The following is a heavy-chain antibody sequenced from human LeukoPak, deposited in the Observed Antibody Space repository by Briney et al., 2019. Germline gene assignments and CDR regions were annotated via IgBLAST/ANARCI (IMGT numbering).Heavy chain of an antibody. J-gene: IGHJ3*02. D-gene: IGHD4-23*01. Sequence: ASVKVSCKASGYTFTSYDINWVRQATGQGLEWTGWMNPNSGNTGYAQKFQGRVTMTRNTSISTAYMELSSLRSEDTAVYYCARVIRSGLFGGIDIWGPGTMVTVSS. CDR3: ARVIRSGLFGGIDI. CDR1: GYTFTSYD. CDR2: MNPNSGNT. V-gene: IGHV1-8*01.